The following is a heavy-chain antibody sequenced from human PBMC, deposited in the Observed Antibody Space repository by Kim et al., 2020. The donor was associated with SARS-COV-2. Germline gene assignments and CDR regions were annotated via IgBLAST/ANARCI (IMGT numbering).Heavy chain of an antibody. Sequence: ADSVKNRFTISRDNSRTTLYLQMNRLRSDDTALYYCARDKARDSRPNLDFWGQGTLVTVSS. V-gene: IGHV3-30*01. J-gene: IGHJ4*02. CDR3: ARDKARDSRPNLDF.